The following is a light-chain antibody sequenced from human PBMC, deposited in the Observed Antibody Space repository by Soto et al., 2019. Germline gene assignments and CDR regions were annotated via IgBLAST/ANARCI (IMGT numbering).Light chain of an antibody. CDR3: SSYTSSSTRV. J-gene: IGLJ1*01. Sequence: QSVLTQPASVSGSPGQSITISCTGTSSDVGGYNYVSWYQQHPGKAPKLMIYEVSNRPSGVSNRFSGSKSGNTASLTISGLQAEDEADYYCSSYTSSSTRVFGTGTKVTFL. CDR2: EVS. CDR1: SSDVGGYNY. V-gene: IGLV2-14*01.